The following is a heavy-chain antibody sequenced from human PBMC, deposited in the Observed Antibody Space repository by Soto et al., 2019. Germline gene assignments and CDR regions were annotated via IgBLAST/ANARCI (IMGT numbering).Heavy chain of an antibody. D-gene: IGHD4-17*01. CDR2: IYHSGST. V-gene: IGHV4-30-2*01. CDR3: ARAGDYGDSYFAY. CDR1: GGSISSCGYS. Sequence: PSETLSLTCAVSGGSISSCGYSWSWIRQPPVKGLEWIGYIYHSGSTYYNPSLKSRVTISVDRSKNQFSLKLSSVTAADTAVYYCARAGDYGDSYFAYWGREPWSPSPQ. J-gene: IGHJ4*02.